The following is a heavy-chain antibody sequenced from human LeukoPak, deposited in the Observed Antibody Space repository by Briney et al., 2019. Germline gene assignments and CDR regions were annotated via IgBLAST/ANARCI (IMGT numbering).Heavy chain of an antibody. J-gene: IGHJ5*02. CDR3: ARSYGSGSSRHWFDP. V-gene: IGHV1-2*02. CDR1: GYTFTGYH. Sequence: ASVKVSCKASGYTFTGYHMHWVRQAPGQGLEWMGWINPNSGGTNYARKFQGRVTMTRDTSISTAYMELSRLRSDDTAVYYCARSYGSGSSRHWFDPWGQGTLVTVSS. CDR2: INPNSGGT. D-gene: IGHD3-10*01.